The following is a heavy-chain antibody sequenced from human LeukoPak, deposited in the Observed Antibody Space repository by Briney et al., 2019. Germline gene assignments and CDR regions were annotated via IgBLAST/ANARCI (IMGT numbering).Heavy chain of an antibody. CDR3: ARGKDFWSGYRYYYYYYGMDV. J-gene: IGHJ6*02. D-gene: IGHD3-3*01. Sequence: GGSLRLSCAASGFTFSSHEMNWVRQAPGKGLEWVSYISSSGSTIYYADSVKGRFTISRDNAKNSLYLQMNSLRAEDTAVYYCARGKDFWSGYRYYYYYYGMDVWGQGTTVTVSS. CDR2: ISSSGSTI. V-gene: IGHV3-48*03. CDR1: GFTFSSHE.